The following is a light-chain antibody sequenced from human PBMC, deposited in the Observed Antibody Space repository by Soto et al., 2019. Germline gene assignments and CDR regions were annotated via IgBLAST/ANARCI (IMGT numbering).Light chain of an antibody. CDR3: QQYDDWRLLT. V-gene: IGKV3-15*01. CDR2: GAS. CDR1: QSVSSH. Sequence: EVVMTQSPATLSVSPGDKATLSCRASQSVSSHLAWYQQKPGQAPRLLIYGASTSASSVPARFSGSGSGTEFTLTISSLQSEDFAMYYCQQYDDWRLLTFGGGTKVEI. J-gene: IGKJ4*01.